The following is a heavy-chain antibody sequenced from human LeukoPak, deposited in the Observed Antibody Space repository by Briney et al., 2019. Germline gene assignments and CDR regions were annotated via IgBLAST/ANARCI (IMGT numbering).Heavy chain of an antibody. V-gene: IGHV4-59*01. CDR1: GGSISSYY. Sequence: SETLSLTCTVSGGSISSYYWSWIRQPPGKGLEWIGYIYYSGSTNYNPSLKSRVTISVDTSKNQFSPKLSSVTASDTAVYYCASIAVAGTGFDYWGQGTLVTVSS. J-gene: IGHJ4*02. CDR3: ASIAVAGTGFDY. D-gene: IGHD6-19*01. CDR2: IYYSGST.